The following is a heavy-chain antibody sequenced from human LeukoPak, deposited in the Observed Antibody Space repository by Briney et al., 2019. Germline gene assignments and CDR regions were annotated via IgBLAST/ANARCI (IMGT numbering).Heavy chain of an antibody. Sequence: SETLSLTCTVSGYSISSGYYWGWIRQPPGKGLEWIGSIYYSGSTYYNPSLKSRVTISVDTSKNQFSLKLSSVTAADTAVYYCARQGGYKDWFDPWGQGTLVTVSS. CDR2: IYYSGST. J-gene: IGHJ5*02. CDR1: GYSISSGYY. V-gene: IGHV4-38-2*02. CDR3: ARQGGYKDWFDP. D-gene: IGHD3-22*01.